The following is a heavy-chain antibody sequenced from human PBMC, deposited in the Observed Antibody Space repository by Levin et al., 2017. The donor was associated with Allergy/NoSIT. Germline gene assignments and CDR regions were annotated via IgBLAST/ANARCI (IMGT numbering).Heavy chain of an antibody. J-gene: IGHJ4*02. D-gene: IGHD5-12*01. CDR1: GFTFSSHW. CDR3: TREGDGHSGYERPWGIDH. CDR2: IKQDGSET. Sequence: GESLKISCAGSGFTFSSHWMNWVRQAPGRGLEWVANIKQDGSETYYVDSVRGRFTISRDNAKNSLYLQMNSLRAEDTAVYYCTREGDGHSGYERPWGIDHWGQGTLVTVSS. V-gene: IGHV3-7*04.